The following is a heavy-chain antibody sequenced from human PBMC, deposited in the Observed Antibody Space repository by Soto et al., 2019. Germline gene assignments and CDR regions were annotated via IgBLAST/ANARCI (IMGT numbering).Heavy chain of an antibody. CDR2: ISGGGGTT. J-gene: IGHJ5*02. D-gene: IGHD6-6*01. CDR1: GFTFSSYA. Sequence: GGSMRLSCAASGFTFSSYAMSWVRQAPGKGLEWVSAISGGGGTTYYADSVKGRFTVSRDNSKNTVYLQMNSLRAEDTAVYYCAKDQRSSSAPDSWGSWGQGTLVTVSS. V-gene: IGHV3-23*01. CDR3: AKDQRSSSAPDSWGS.